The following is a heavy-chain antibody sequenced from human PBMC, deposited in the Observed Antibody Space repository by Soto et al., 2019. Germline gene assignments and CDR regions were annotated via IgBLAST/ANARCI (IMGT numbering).Heavy chain of an antibody. V-gene: IGHV3-30*18. D-gene: IGHD1-26*01. Sequence: QVQLVESGGGVVQPGRSLRLSCAASGFTFSSYGMHWVRQAPGKGLEWVAVISYDGSNKYYADSVKGRFTISRDNSKXTXXLXXXXLXAEDTAVYYCANLIVGATPTANGMDVWGQGTTVTVSS. J-gene: IGHJ6*02. CDR1: GFTFSSYG. CDR3: ANLIVGATPTANGMDV. CDR2: ISYDGSNK.